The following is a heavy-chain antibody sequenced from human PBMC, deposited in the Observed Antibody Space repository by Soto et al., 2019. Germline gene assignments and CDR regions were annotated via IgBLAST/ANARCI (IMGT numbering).Heavy chain of an antibody. V-gene: IGHV1-69*13. CDR2: IIPIFGTA. CDR1: GGTFTRYA. Sequence: VQEACKASGGTFTRYAIHLVRQATGQGLEWMGGIIPIFGTANYAQKFQGRVTITSDESTSTAYMELSSLRSEDTAVCYCARYLAYRGGVCYYLKWFGSWGQGTLVTVPS. D-gene: IGHD2-21*02. J-gene: IGHJ5*01. CDR3: ARYLAYRGGVCYYLKWFGS.